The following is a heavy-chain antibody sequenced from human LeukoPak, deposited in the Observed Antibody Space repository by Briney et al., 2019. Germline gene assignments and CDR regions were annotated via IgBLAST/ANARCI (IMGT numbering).Heavy chain of an antibody. CDR2: INSDGSST. V-gene: IGHV3-74*01. CDR3: ATKAAAGVKNDY. D-gene: IGHD6-13*01. J-gene: IGHJ4*02. CDR1: GFTFSNYW. Sequence: GGSLRLSCAASGFTFSNYWMHWVRQAPGKGLVWVSRINSDGSSTSYADSVKGRFTISRDNAKITLYLQMNSLRAEDTAVYYCATKAAAGVKNDYWGQGTLVTVSS.